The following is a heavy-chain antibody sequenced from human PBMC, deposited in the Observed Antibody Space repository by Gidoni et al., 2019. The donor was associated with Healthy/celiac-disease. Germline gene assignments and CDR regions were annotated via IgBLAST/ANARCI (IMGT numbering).Heavy chain of an antibody. J-gene: IGHJ6*02. Sequence: EVKKPGSSVKVSCKASGGTFSSYASRGVRQAPGQWLEWMGGIIPIFGTANYAQKFQGRVTITADESTSTAYMELSSLRSEDTAVYYCASQGGRYYDFWSGYPEYYYYGMDVWGQGTTVTVSS. CDR1: GGTFSSYA. CDR2: IIPIFGTA. D-gene: IGHD3-3*01. CDR3: ASQGGRYYDFWSGYPEYYYYGMDV. V-gene: IGHV1-69*01.